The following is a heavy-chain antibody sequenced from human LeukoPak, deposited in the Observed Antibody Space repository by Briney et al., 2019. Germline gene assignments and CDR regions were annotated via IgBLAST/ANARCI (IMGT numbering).Heavy chain of an antibody. CDR1: GFTFSSYS. CDR2: ISSGSSTI. CDR3: AGIPLSTTMVDY. Sequence: GGSLRLSCAASGFTFSSYSMNWVRQAPGKGLEWVSYISSGSSTIHYAGSVKGRFTISRDNAKSSLFLQMNSLRAEDTAVYYCAGIPLSTTMVDYWGQGTLVTVSS. V-gene: IGHV3-48*01. J-gene: IGHJ4*02. D-gene: IGHD5-18*01.